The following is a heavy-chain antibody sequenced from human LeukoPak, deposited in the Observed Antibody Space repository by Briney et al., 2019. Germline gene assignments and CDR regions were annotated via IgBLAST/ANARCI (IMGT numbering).Heavy chain of an antibody. V-gene: IGHV3-23*01. D-gene: IGHD1-26*01. CDR2: ITGSGGST. J-gene: IGHJ2*01. Sequence: GGSLRLSCAASGFTFSSYDMSWVRQAPGSGLEWVSGITGSGGSTYYADSVKGRFTISRDNSKNTLHLQMNSLRAEDTAVYYCAKGNWGERLDWYFDLWGRGTLVTVSS. CDR1: GFTFSSYD. CDR3: AKGNWGERLDWYFDL.